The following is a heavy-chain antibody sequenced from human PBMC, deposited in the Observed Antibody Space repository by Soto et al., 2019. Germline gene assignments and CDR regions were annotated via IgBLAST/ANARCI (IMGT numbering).Heavy chain of an antibody. Sequence: QVQLQQWGAGLLKPSETLSLTCAVYGGSFSGYYWSWIRQPPGKGLEWIGEINHSGSTNYNPSLKSRVTLSVDTSKNQFSLKLSSVTAADTAVYYCARGGVVVPAAHSNWFDPWGQGTLVTVSS. J-gene: IGHJ5*02. V-gene: IGHV4-34*01. CDR2: INHSGST. CDR3: ARGGVVVPAAHSNWFDP. CDR1: GGSFSGYY. D-gene: IGHD2-2*01.